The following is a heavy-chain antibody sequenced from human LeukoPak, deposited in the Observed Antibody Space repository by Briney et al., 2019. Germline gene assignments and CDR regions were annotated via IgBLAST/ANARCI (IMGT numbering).Heavy chain of an antibody. CDR3: ARDNSVEDTAWWFDP. Sequence: ASVKVSCKASGYTFTSYYMHWVRQARGQALEWMGIINPSDDSTSYAQKFQGRVSMTRDISTSKDYMELSRLTSEDTAVYYCARDNSVEDTAWWFDPWGQGTLVTVSS. CDR2: INPSDDST. J-gene: IGHJ5*02. CDR1: GYTFTSYY. V-gene: IGHV1-46*01. D-gene: IGHD4-23*01.